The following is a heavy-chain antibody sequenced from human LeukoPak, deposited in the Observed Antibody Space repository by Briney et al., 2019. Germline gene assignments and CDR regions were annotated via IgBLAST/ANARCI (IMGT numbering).Heavy chain of an antibody. CDR1: GFTLSSDH. Sequence: PGGSLRLSCVASGFTLSSDHMSWVRQAPGKGLEWVSAISGSGGSTYYADSVKGRFTISRDNSKNTLYLQMNSLRAEDTAVYYCAKAKPFGVVISWFDPWGQGTLVTVSS. V-gene: IGHV3-23*01. D-gene: IGHD3-3*01. J-gene: IGHJ5*02. CDR3: AKAKPFGVVISWFDP. CDR2: ISGSGGST.